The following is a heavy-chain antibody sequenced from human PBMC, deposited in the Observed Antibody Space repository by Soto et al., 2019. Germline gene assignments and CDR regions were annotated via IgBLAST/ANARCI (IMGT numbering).Heavy chain of an antibody. D-gene: IGHD3-3*01. Sequence: SETLSLTCTVSGGSISSGGYYWSWIRQHPGKGLEWIGYIYYSGSTYYNPSLKSRVTISVDTSKNQFSLKLSSVTAAVTAVYYCARGNSPNYDFWSGFEFDYWGQGTLVTVSS. V-gene: IGHV4-31*03. CDR3: ARGNSPNYDFWSGFEFDY. J-gene: IGHJ4*02. CDR1: GGSISSGGYY. CDR2: IYYSGST.